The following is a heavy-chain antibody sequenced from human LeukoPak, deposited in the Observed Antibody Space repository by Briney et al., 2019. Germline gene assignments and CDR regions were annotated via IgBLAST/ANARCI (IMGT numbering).Heavy chain of an antibody. Sequence: SGGSLRLSCAASGFTFSTYGMHWVRQAPGKGLEWFSAITDSGGDTYYADSVKGRFTISRDNSKNTLDLQMSSLRAEDTAVYYCAKGSASSRPYYFDYWGQGALVTVSS. J-gene: IGHJ4*02. V-gene: IGHV3-23*01. CDR2: ITDSGGDT. CDR3: AKGSASSRPYYFDY. D-gene: IGHD2-15*01. CDR1: GFTFSTYG.